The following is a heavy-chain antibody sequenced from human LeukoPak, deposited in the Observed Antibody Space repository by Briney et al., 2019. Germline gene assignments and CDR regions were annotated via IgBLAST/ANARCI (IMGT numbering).Heavy chain of an antibody. CDR1: GFTFSSYG. J-gene: IGHJ6*02. CDR3: AKPETGYYYYGMDV. V-gene: IGHV3-30*18. CDR2: ISYDGSNK. Sequence: GGSLRLSCAAPGFTFSSYGMHWVRQAPGKGLEWVAVISYDGSNKYYADSVKGRFTISRDNSKNTLYLQMNSLRAEDTAVYYCAKPETGYYYYGMDVWGQGTTVTVSS.